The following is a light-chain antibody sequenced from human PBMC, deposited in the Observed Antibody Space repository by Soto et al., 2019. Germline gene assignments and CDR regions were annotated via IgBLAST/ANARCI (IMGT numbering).Light chain of an antibody. V-gene: IGKV1-39*01. Sequence: DIPMTQSPSSLSAPVGDRVIITCRASRSIGTNLNWYQQKPGKAPKLLVFAASSLQYGVPSRFSSSGSGTDFTLTISSLQPEDFATYSCHQSFSVPYTFGQGTRLEN. J-gene: IGKJ2*01. CDR3: HQSFSVPYT. CDR1: RSIGTN. CDR2: AAS.